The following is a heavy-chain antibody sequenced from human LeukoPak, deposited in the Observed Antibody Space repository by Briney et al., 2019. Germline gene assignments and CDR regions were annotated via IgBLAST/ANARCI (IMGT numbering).Heavy chain of an antibody. CDR3: AIKPPSGWSGTGWRDP. J-gene: IGHJ5*02. D-gene: IGHD3-10*01. CDR2: IYYSGST. CDR1: GGSISSSSYY. Sequence: PSETLSLTCTVSGGSISSSSYYWGWIRQPPGKGLEWIGSIYYSGSTYYNPSLKSRVTISVDTSKNQFSLKLSSVTAADTAVYYCAIKPPSGWSGTGWRDPWGQGTLVTVSS. V-gene: IGHV4-39*07.